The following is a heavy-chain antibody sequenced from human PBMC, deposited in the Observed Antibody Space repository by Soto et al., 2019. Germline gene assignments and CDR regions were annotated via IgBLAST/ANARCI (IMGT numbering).Heavy chain of an antibody. D-gene: IGHD3-10*01. V-gene: IGHV4-31*03. CDR2: IYYSGST. Sequence: PSETLSLTCTVSGGSISSGDYYWSWIRQHPGKGLEWIGYIYYSGSTYYNPSLKSRVTISVDTSKNQFSLKLSSVTAADTAVYYCARQGYYYGSGSYEYWFDPWGQGTLVTVSS. J-gene: IGHJ5*02. CDR3: ARQGYYYGSGSYEYWFDP. CDR1: GGSISSGDYY.